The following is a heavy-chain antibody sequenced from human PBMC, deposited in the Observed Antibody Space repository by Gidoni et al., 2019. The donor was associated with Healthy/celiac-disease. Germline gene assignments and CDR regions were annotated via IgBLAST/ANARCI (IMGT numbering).Heavy chain of an antibody. J-gene: IGHJ6*02. CDR2: MNPNSGNT. D-gene: IGHD3-16*02. V-gene: IGHV1-8*01. Sequence: QVQLVQSGAEVKKPGASVKVSCNASGYTFTSYDTNWVRQATGQGLEWMGWMNPNSGNTGYAQKFQGRVTMTRNTSISTAYMELSSLRSEDTAVYYCARRGSDDYVWGSYRWRSHGMDVWGQGTTVTVSS. CDR3: ARRGSDDYVWGSYRWRSHGMDV. CDR1: GYTFTSYD.